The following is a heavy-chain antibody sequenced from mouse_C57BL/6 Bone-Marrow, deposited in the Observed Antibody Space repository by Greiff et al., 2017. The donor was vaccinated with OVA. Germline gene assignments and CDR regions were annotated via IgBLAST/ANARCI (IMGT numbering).Heavy chain of an antibody. Sequence: VQLQQSGPELVKPGASVKISCKASGYAFSSSWMNWVKQRPGKGLEWIGRIYPGDGDTNYNGKFKGKATLTADKSSSTAYMQLSSLTSEDSAVYFCARKEYYDGDYYAMDYWGQGTSVTVSS. D-gene: IGHD1-1*01. CDR2: IYPGDGDT. CDR1: GYAFSSSW. J-gene: IGHJ4*01. V-gene: IGHV1-82*01. CDR3: ARKEYYDGDYYAMDY.